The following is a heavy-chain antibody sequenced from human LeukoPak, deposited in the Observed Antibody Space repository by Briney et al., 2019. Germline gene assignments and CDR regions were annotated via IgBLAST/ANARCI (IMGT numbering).Heavy chain of an antibody. J-gene: IGHJ4*02. CDR3: ARDKYTYFDY. CDR2: INHSGST. CDR1: GGSFSGYY. D-gene: IGHD2-2*02. V-gene: IGHV4-34*01. Sequence: SETLSLTCAVYGGSFSGYYWSWIRQPPGKGLEWIGEINHSGSTNYNPSLKSRVTISVDTSKNQFSLKLSSVTAADTAVYCCARDKYTYFDYWGQGTLVTVSS.